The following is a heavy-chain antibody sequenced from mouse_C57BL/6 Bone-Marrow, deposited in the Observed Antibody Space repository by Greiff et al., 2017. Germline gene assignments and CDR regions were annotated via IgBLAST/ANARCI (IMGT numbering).Heavy chain of an antibody. CDR1: GYTFTDYE. Sequence: QVQLQQSGAELVRPGASVTLSCKASGYTFTDYEMHWVKQTPVHGLEWIGAIDPETGGTASNQKFKGKAILTADKSSSTAYMELRSLTSEDSAVYYSTREDYQDAMDYWGQGTSVTVSS. CDR2: IDPETGGT. CDR3: TREDYQDAMDY. V-gene: IGHV1-15*01. D-gene: IGHD5-5*01. J-gene: IGHJ4*01.